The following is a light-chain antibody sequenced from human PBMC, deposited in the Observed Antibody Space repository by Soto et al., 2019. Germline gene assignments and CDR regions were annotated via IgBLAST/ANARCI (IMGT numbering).Light chain of an antibody. Sequence: QSLLTQPASVSGSPGQSITISCTGTRSDVGGYNYVSWYQQHPGKAPKLMIYEVSNRPSGVSNRFSGSKSGNTASLTISGLQAEDEADYYCSSYAGNYNLVFGGGTKLTVL. CDR1: RSDVGGYNY. J-gene: IGLJ2*01. CDR3: SSYAGNYNLV. CDR2: EVS. V-gene: IGLV2-14*01.